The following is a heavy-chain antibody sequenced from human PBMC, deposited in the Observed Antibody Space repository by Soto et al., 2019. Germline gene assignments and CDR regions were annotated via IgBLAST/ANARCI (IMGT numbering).Heavy chain of an antibody. CDR2: IYWDDDE. V-gene: IGHV2-5*02. Sequence: QITLKESGPTLVKPTQTLTLTCTFSGFSLSTTAEGVGWIRPPPGTALEWLALIYWDDDERYSPSLKSRLTITKGSLKDQVVLTMTNVDPVDTATYYWAIGFCSSANCYPNPYLDYWGQGILVTVSS. CDR3: AIGFCSSANCYPNPYLDY. CDR1: GFSLSTTAEG. J-gene: IGHJ4*02. D-gene: IGHD2-2*01.